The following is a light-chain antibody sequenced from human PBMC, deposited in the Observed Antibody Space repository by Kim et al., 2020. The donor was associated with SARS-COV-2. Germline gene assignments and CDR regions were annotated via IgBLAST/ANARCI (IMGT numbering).Light chain of an antibody. CDR2: AAS. J-gene: IGKJ4*01. Sequence: SVGDRVTITCRASQSISSYLNWYQQKPGKAPKLLIYAASSLQSGVPSRFSCSGSGTDFTLTISSLQPEDFATYYCQQSYSTPRLTFGGGTKVDIK. V-gene: IGKV1-39*01. CDR3: QQSYSTPRLT. CDR1: QSISSY.